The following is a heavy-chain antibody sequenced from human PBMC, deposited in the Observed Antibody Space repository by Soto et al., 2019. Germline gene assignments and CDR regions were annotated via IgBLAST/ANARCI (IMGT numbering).Heavy chain of an antibody. CDR1: GYSFINYW. CDR3: ARPDQSYVGS. CDR2: INPGNSET. D-gene: IGHD1-26*01. V-gene: IGHV5-51*01. Sequence: GESLKISCKASGYSFINYWIGWVRQMPGKGLEWMAIINPGNSETRYSPAFQGQVTISADKSVTTTYLQWYSLKASDSAMYFCARPDQSYVGSWGQGTLVTVSS. J-gene: IGHJ5*02.